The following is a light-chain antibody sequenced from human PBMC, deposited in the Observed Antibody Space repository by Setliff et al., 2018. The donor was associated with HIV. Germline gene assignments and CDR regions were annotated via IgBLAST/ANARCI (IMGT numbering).Light chain of an antibody. CDR1: NSDVGGYNY. Sequence: QSALAQPASVSGSPGQSITISCTGTNSDVGGYNYVSWYHHPPGKAPKLIIYEVTKRPSGVSNRFSGSKSGNTASLTISGLQAEDEGDYYCRSHARYRTYVFGTGTKVTVL. V-gene: IGLV2-23*02. J-gene: IGLJ1*01. CDR3: RSHARYRTYV. CDR2: EVT.